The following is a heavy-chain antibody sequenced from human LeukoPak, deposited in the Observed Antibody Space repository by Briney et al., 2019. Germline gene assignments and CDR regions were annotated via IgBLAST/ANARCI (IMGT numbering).Heavy chain of an antibody. CDR3: AKDQEDTAMVCDY. D-gene: IGHD5-18*01. CDR1: AFTFRSYG. CDR2: IRYHGSDK. Sequence: PGGSLRLSCAASAFTFRSYGMHWVRQAPGKGLEWVAFIRYHGSDKYYADSVKDRFTISRDNSKNTLYLQMNSLRAEDTAVYYCAKDQEDTAMVCDYWGQGTLVTVSS. V-gene: IGHV3-30*02. J-gene: IGHJ4*02.